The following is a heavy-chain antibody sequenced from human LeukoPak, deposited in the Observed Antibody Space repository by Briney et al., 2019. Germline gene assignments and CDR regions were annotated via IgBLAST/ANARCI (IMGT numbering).Heavy chain of an antibody. V-gene: IGHV1-2*02. Sequence: GGSVKVSCKASGYTFTGYYMHWVRQAPGQGLEWMGWINPNSGGTNYAQKFQGRVTMTRDTSISTAYMELSRLRSDDTAVYYCARIGESIAVAGTLAGVDPWGQGTLVTVSS. CDR2: INPNSGGT. CDR3: ARIGESIAVAGTLAGVDP. J-gene: IGHJ5*02. D-gene: IGHD6-19*01. CDR1: GYTFTGYY.